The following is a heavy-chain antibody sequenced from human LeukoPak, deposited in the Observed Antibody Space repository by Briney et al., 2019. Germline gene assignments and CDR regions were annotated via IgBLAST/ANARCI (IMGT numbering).Heavy chain of an antibody. CDR3: ARGGFTFGY. V-gene: IGHV3-7*04. CDR2: IKLDGSEK. CDR1: GFTFSSYE. D-gene: IGHD1-26*01. J-gene: IGHJ4*02. Sequence: GGSLRLSCAASGFTFSSYEMNWVRQAPGKGLEWVANIKLDGSEKNYVDSVKGRFTISRDNAKNSLYLQMNSLRAEDTAVYYCARGGFTFGYWGQGNLVTVSS.